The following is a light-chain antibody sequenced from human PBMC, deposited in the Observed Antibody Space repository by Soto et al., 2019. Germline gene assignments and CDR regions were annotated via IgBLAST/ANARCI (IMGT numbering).Light chain of an antibody. CDR1: QSVGRY. V-gene: IGKV3-11*01. CDR3: QQRSIWPWT. Sequence: EIVLTQSPVTLSLSPGERVTLSCRASQSVGRYLAWYQQRPGQAPRLLFYDTSNRATGLPPRFSGSGSGTALTLTISSLEPEDFAVYYCQQRSIWPWTFGQGTKVEVK. CDR2: DTS. J-gene: IGKJ1*01.